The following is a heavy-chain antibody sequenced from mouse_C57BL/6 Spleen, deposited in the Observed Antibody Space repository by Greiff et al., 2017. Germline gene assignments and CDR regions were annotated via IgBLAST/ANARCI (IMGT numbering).Heavy chain of an antibody. Sequence: EVMLVESGGGLVKPGGSLKLSCAASGFTFSSYAMSWVRQTPEKRLEWVATISDGGSYTYYPDNVKGRFTISRDNAKNNLYLQMSHLKSEDTAMYYCARDGVVRRTPYAMDYWGQGTSVTVSS. V-gene: IGHV5-4*01. CDR1: GFTFSSYA. CDR3: ARDGVVRRTPYAMDY. D-gene: IGHD1-1*01. J-gene: IGHJ4*01. CDR2: ISDGGSYT.